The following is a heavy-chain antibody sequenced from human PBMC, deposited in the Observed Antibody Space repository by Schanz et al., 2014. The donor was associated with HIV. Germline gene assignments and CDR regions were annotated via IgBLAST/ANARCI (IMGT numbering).Heavy chain of an antibody. J-gene: IGHJ4*02. CDR1: GYTFTNYD. CDR2: MKPKNGDT. Sequence: QVQLVQSGAEVKKPGASVKVSCKASGYTFTNYDIYWVRQATGQGLEWMGWMKPKNGDTGYVQKFQGRVTMTWSTSTSTAYMELSNLRSEDAAVYYCARGGYSAFLSCDYWGQGTLVTVSS. D-gene: IGHD5-12*01. V-gene: IGHV1-8*01. CDR3: ARGGYSAFLSCDY.